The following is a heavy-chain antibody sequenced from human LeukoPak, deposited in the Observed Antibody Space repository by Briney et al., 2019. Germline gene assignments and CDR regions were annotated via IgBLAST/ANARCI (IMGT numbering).Heavy chain of an antibody. D-gene: IGHD3-22*01. CDR3: ARSHDYYDSSGYSVDY. J-gene: IGHJ4*02. CDR2: IYYSGST. Sequence: SETLSLTCTVSGGSISSYYWSWIRQPPGKGLEWIGYIYYSGSTNYNPSLKSRVTISVDTSKNQFSLKLSSVTAADTAVYYCARSHDYYDSSGYSVDYWGQGTLVTVSS. CDR1: GGSISSYY. V-gene: IGHV4-59*12.